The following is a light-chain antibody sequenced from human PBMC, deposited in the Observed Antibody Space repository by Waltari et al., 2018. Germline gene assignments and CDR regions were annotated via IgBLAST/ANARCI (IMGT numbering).Light chain of an antibody. CDR2: GAS. Sequence: DFQMTQSPSSLSASVGDRVTITCRASQDIYIHLAWYQQKPGEVPKLLIYGASTLHSGVPSRFSGRRSGTDFTLTISSLQPEDFATYYCQKYNDVPQPFGGGTKVE. CDR3: QKYNDVPQP. V-gene: IGKV1-27*01. J-gene: IGKJ4*01. CDR1: QDIYIH.